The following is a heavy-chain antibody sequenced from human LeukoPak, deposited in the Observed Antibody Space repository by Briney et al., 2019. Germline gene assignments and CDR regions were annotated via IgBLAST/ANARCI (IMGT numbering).Heavy chain of an antibody. V-gene: IGHV4-4*07. J-gene: IGHJ4*02. CDR3: ARDVGGGWFGFDY. D-gene: IGHD6-19*01. CDR2: MYSSGST. Sequence: SETLSLICTVSGGSITNYYWSWIRQPAGKQLERIGRMYSSGSTHYNPSLESRVTMSVDTSKNKFSLKLSSVTAADTAVYYCARDVGGGWFGFDYWGQGILVTVSS. CDR1: GGSITNYY.